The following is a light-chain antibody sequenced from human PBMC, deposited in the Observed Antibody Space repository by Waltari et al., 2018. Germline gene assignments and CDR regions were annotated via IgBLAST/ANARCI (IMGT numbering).Light chain of an antibody. CDR2: ASS. CDR1: QGISSW. Sequence: DIQMTQSPSSVSASVGDRVTITCRASQGISSWLVWYQQKPGKAPKLLIYASSSLQSGVPSRFSGSGSGTDFTLTISSLQPEDFATYYCQQANNFPITFGQGTRLEIK. J-gene: IGKJ5*01. CDR3: QQANNFPIT. V-gene: IGKV1-12*01.